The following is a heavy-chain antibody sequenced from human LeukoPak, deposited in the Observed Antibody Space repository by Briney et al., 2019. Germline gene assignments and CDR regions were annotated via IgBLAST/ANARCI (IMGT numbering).Heavy chain of an antibody. D-gene: IGHD1-1*01. Sequence: ASETLSLTCTVSGGGLSYYWGWIRQPPGKGLEWIGYIYYSGSTNYNPSLKSRVTISVDTSKNQFSLKLSSVTAADTAVYYCAGVQLERHYYYYYYMDVWGKGTTVTVSS. CDR2: IYYSGST. V-gene: IGHV4-59*02. CDR3: AGVQLERHYYYYYYMDV. CDR1: GGGLSYY. J-gene: IGHJ6*03.